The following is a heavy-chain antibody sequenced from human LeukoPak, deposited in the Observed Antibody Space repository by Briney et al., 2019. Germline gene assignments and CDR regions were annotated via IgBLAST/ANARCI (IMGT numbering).Heavy chain of an antibody. D-gene: IGHD2-15*01. CDR2: VSTYNGIT. CDR1: GYTFTGFY. CDR3: ARDWYCSGGRCYDVFDI. J-gene: IGHJ3*02. V-gene: IGHV1-18*04. Sequence: SVKVSCKASGYTFTGFYMDWVRQAPGQRLEWMGWVSTYNGITSYAQKLQDRVTMTTDTSTSTAYMELRSLRSDDTAVYYCARDWYCSGGRCYDVFDIWGQGTMVTVSS.